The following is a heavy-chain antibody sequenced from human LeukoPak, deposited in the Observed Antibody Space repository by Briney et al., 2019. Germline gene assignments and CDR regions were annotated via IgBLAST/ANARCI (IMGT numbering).Heavy chain of an antibody. V-gene: IGHV1-69*05. J-gene: IGHJ6*03. D-gene: IGHD2-15*01. CDR2: IIPIFGTA. CDR3: ARGSGQVAVGLYYYYYMDV. Sequence: ASVKVSCKASGGTFSSYAISWVRQAPGQGLEWMGRIIPIFGTANYAQKFQGRVTITTDESTSTAYMELSSLRSEDTAVYYCARGSGQVAVGLYYYYYMDVWGKGTTVTVSS. CDR1: GGTFSSYA.